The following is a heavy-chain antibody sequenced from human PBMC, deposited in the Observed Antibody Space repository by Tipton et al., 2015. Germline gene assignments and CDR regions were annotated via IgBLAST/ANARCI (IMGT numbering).Heavy chain of an antibody. CDR3: ASQRGETQPLPYYSGMDV. D-gene: IGHD2-2*01. CDR2: ITWNSGSI. J-gene: IGHJ6*02. V-gene: IGHV3-9*01. CDR1: GFTFDDYA. Sequence: RSLRLSCAASGFTFDDYAMHWVRQAPGKGLEWVSGITWNSGSIGYADSVKGRFTISRDNDNNSLFLQMNSLRAEDTALYYCASQRGETQPLPYYSGMDVWGLGTTVTVSS.